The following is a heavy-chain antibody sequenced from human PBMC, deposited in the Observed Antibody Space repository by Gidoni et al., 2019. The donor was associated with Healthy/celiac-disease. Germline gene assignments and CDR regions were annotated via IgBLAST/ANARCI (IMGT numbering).Heavy chain of an antibody. CDR1: GGSFSGYY. Sequence: QVQLQQWGAGLLKPSETLSLTCAVYGGSFSGYYWSWIRQPPGKGLEWIGEINHSGSTNYNPSLKSRVTISVDTSKNQFSLKLSSVTAADTAVYYCARAVNPSSKKNWFDPWGQGTLVTVSS. V-gene: IGHV4-34*01. CDR2: INHSGST. J-gene: IGHJ5*02. CDR3: ARAVNPSSKKNWFDP.